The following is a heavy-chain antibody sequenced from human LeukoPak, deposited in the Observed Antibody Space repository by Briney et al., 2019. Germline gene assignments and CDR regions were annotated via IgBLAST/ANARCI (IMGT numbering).Heavy chain of an antibody. CDR3: ARHQTYYYGSGRLNRFDY. Sequence: SQTLSLTCAISGDSVSSNSAAWNWIRQSPSRGLEWLGRTYYRSKWYNDYAVSVKSRITINPDTSKNQFSLKLSSVTAADTAVYYCARHQTYYYGSGRLNRFDYWGQGTLVTVSS. V-gene: IGHV6-1*01. D-gene: IGHD3-10*01. J-gene: IGHJ4*02. CDR2: TYYRSKWYN. CDR1: GDSVSSNSAA.